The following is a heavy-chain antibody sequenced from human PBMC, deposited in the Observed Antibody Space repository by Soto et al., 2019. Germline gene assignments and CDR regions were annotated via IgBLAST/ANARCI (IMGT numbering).Heavy chain of an antibody. CDR2: INPNGGST. CDR1: GYTFTSSY. J-gene: IGHJ4*02. V-gene: IGHV1-46*01. Sequence: QVQLVQSGAEVKKPGASVKVSCKASGYTFTSSYVHWVRQAPGQGLEWMAIINPNGGSTNYAQKFQGRVTVTRDTSTSTVSMELSSLQSEDTAVYYCARDLAAANYWGQGTLVTVSS. D-gene: IGHD6-25*01. CDR3: ARDLAAANY.